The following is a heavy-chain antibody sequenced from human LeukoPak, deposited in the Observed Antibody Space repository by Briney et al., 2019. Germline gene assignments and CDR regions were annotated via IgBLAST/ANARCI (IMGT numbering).Heavy chain of an antibody. CDR3: ARAQYSSGWYWGGD. CDR2: ISAYNGNT. Sequence: APVKVCCKASGSTFTRSGISRVREAPGQGLEWMGGISAYNGNTNYAQKLQGRVTITTDTSTSTAYMELRSLRSDDTAVYYCARAQYSSGWYWGGDWGQGTLVTVSS. J-gene: IGHJ4*02. CDR1: GSTFTRSG. V-gene: IGHV1-18*01. D-gene: IGHD6-19*01.